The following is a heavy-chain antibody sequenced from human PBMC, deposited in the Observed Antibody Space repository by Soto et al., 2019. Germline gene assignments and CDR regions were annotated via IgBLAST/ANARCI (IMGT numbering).Heavy chain of an antibody. J-gene: IGHJ6*02. CDR2: IYHSGST. CDR1: GGSISSSNW. V-gene: IGHV4-4*02. Sequence: QVQLQESGPGLVKPSGTLSLTCAVSGGSISSSNWWSWVRQPPRKGLEWIGEIYHSGSTNYNPSLKSRVTISVDNSKNEFSLKLSSVTAADTAVFYCATDCSSTSCYWGTDVWGQGTTDTVSS. D-gene: IGHD2-2*01. CDR3: ATDCSSTSCYWGTDV.